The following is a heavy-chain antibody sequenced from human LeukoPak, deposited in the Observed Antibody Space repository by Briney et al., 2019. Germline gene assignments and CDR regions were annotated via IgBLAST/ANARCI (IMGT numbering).Heavy chain of an antibody. CDR2: MNPNSGNT. D-gene: IGHD6-6*01. CDR1: GYTFTSYD. Sequence: GASVKVSCKASGYTFTSYDINWVRQATGQGLEWMGWMNPNSGNTDYAQKFQGRVTMTRNTSISTAYMELSRLRSEDTAVYYCARGRSSSSPLGYYYYGMDVWGQGTTVTVSS. V-gene: IGHV1-8*01. J-gene: IGHJ6*02. CDR3: ARGRSSSSPLGYYYYGMDV.